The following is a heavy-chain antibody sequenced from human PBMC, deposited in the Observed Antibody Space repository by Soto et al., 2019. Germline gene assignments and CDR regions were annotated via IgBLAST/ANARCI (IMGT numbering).Heavy chain of an antibody. V-gene: IGHV3-23*01. J-gene: IGHJ4*02. Sequence: EVQLLDSGGGLVQPGGSLRLSCAASGFTFSTYAMSWVRQAPGKGLEWVSTITGSGSSTYYADSVKGRFTISRDNSKNTLSLQINSLRAADTAVYYCAKELYGGYGGVDYWSQGTLVNVS. CDR3: AKELYGGYGGVDY. CDR2: ITGSGSST. CDR1: GFTFSTYA. D-gene: IGHD4-17*01.